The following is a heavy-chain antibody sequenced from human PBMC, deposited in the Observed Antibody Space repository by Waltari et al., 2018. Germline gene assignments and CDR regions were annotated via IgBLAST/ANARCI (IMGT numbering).Heavy chain of an antibody. V-gene: IGHV3-30*02. Sequence: QVQLVESGGGVVQPGGSLRLSCAASGFTFSSYGMHWVRQAPGKGLDWVAFIRYDGSNKYYADSGKGRFTISRDNSKNTLYLQMNSLRAEDTAVYYCAKVTDYWGQGTLVTVSS. CDR2: IRYDGSNK. D-gene: IGHD3-16*01. CDR1: GFTFSSYG. J-gene: IGHJ4*02. CDR3: AKVTDY.